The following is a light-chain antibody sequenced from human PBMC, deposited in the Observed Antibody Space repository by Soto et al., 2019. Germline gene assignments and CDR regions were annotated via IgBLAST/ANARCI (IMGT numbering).Light chain of an antibody. Sequence: SYELTQPPSVSVAPGQTATITCGGDNIGIKSVHWYQRRPGQAPVLVLYDNRDRPSGIPERFSGSDSGSTATLTISRVGAGYEADYYCQVWTTNGDFPRVLFGGGTKLTVL. CDR2: DNR. CDR1: NIGIKS. CDR3: QVWTTNGDFPRVL. V-gene: IGLV3-21*02. J-gene: IGLJ2*01.